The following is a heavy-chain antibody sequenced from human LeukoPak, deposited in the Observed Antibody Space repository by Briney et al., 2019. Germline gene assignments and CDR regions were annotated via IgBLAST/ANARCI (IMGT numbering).Heavy chain of an antibody. CDR2: IYTSGST. Sequence: SSETLSLTCTVSGGSISSYYWSWIRQPAGKGLEWIGRIYTSGSTNYNPSLKSRVTMSVDTSKNQFSLKLSSVTAADTAVYYCARGKKYCINGVCPLCSDYWGQGTLVTVSS. CDR1: GGSISSYY. V-gene: IGHV4-4*07. J-gene: IGHJ4*02. CDR3: ARGKKYCINGVCPLCSDY. D-gene: IGHD2-8*01.